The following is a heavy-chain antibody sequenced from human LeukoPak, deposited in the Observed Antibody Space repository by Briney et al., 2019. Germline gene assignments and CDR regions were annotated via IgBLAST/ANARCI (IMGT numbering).Heavy chain of an antibody. CDR3: ARMYSGTSYYFDF. Sequence: SETLSLTCSVSGVSISDYHWIWIRQPPAKGLEWMGYFSYSGSTRYNPSLKSRVTMSVDTSKNQFSLRLNSVAAADTAVHYCARMYSGTSYYFDFWGQGTLVTVSS. V-gene: IGHV4-59*01. CDR1: GVSISDYH. CDR2: FSYSGST. J-gene: IGHJ4*02. D-gene: IGHD1-26*01.